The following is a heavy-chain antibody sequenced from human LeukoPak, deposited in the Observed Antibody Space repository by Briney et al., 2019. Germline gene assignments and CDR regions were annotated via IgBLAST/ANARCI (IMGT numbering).Heavy chain of an antibody. V-gene: IGHV3-30*03. CDR3: ARDRDDILTGSLDYYYGMDV. D-gene: IGHD3-9*01. CDR1: GFTFSSYG. J-gene: IGHJ6*04. Sequence: PGGSLRLSCAASGFTFSSYGMHWVRQAPGKGLEWVAVISYDGSNKYYADSVKGRFTISRDNSKNTLYLQMNSLRAEDTAVYYCARDRDDILTGSLDYYYGMDVWGKGTTVTVSS. CDR2: ISYDGSNK.